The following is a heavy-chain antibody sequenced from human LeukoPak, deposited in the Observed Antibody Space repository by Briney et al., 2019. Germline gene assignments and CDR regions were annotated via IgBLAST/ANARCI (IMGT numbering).Heavy chain of an antibody. CDR1: GFAFSSYS. V-gene: IGHV3-21*01. D-gene: IGHD3-10*01. J-gene: IGHJ4*02. CDR2: MTSVTYI. CDR3: ASADYYGSGSHYTFRGLDY. Sequence: PGGSLRLSCAGSGFAFSSYSMHWVRQAPGKGLEWVSSMTSVTYIYYAASVKGRFTISRDNAKNSLYLQMNNLRVEDTAVYYCASADYYGSGSHYTFRGLDYWGQGTLVTVSS.